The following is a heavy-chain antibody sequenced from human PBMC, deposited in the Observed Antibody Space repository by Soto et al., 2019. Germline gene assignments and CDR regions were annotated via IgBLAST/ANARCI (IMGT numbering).Heavy chain of an antibody. CDR1: GFSLSNSGVG. CDR3: AHCTLHDYGDYDPGTSHVFDS. J-gene: IGHJ4*02. CDR2: IYGDNDK. Sequence: QITLKESGPSPVKPTQTLTVTCTFSGFSLSNSGVGVAWIRQPPGKALEWLALIYGDNDKRYSPSLKTRLTITKDTYKNQVVLTMTHMDPVDTATYDCAHCTLHDYGDYDPGTSHVFDSWGQGTLVTVSS. D-gene: IGHD4-17*01. V-gene: IGHV2-5*02.